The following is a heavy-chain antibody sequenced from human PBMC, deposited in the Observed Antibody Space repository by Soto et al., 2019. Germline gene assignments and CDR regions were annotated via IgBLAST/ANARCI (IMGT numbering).Heavy chain of an antibody. CDR2: ISDNGGST. V-gene: IGHV3-23*01. CDR1: GFTFSNYA. CDR3: ARDLDMAYDFWSGPHDAFDI. D-gene: IGHD3-3*01. J-gene: IGHJ3*02. Sequence: PGGSLRLSCAASGFTFSNYAMSWVRQAPGKGLEWVSSISDNGGSTFYADSVKGRFTISRDNSKNTLYLQMNSLRAEDTAVYYCARDLDMAYDFWSGPHDAFDIWGQGTVVTVSS.